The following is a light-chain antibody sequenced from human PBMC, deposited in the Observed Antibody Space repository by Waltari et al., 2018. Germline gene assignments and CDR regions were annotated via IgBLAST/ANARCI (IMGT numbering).Light chain of an antibody. CDR3: QIWDNNSDHVV. CDR2: DDG. Sequence: SYVLTQPPSVSVSPGKTATITCGGTNIGSKSVHWYQQNPGQAPVLVVYDDGARPSGIPERFSGSSSWTTATLTISRVEAGDEADYYCQIWDNNSDHVVFGGGTKLTVL. V-gene: IGLV3-21*03. CDR1: NIGSKS. J-gene: IGLJ2*01.